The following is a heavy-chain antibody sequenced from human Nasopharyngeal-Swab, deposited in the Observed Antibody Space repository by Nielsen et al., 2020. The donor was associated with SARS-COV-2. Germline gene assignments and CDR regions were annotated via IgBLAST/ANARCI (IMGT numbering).Heavy chain of an antibody. CDR3: ARATIVATIFGYYYYYYMDV. CDR1: GFTFSSYW. Sequence: GESLKISCAASGFTFSSYWMSWVRQAPGKGLEWVANIKQDGSEEYYVDSVKGRFTISRDNAKNSLYLQMNSLRAEDTAVYYCARATIVATIFGYYYYYYMDVWGKGTTVTVSS. CDR2: IKQDGSEE. J-gene: IGHJ6*03. V-gene: IGHV3-7*01. D-gene: IGHD5-12*01.